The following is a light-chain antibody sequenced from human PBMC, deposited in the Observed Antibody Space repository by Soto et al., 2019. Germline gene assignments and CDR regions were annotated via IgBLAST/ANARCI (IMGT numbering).Light chain of an antibody. CDR1: ESISNN. CDR2: GAA. J-gene: IGKJ1*01. Sequence: EIVMTQSPATLSVSPGERATLSCRAGESISNNLAWYQQKPGQAPRLLIYGAATSAAGVPARFSGRGSGTEFTLTISSLQSEDFGVYYCQQYNNWPGTFGQGTKVEIK. CDR3: QQYNNWPGT. V-gene: IGKV3-15*01.